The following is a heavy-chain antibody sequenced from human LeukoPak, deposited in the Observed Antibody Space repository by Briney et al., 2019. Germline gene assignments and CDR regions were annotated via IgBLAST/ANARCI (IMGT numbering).Heavy chain of an antibody. J-gene: IGHJ4*02. CDR1: GFTVNSNY. CDR3: ARAPEWLIFDY. CDR2: IYSGGST. Sequence: GGSLRLSCAASGFTVNSNYMSWVRQAPGKGLEWVSVIYSGGSTYYADSVKGRFTISRHNSKNTLYLQMNSLRAEDTAVYYCARAPEWLIFDYWGQGTLVTVSS. D-gene: IGHD6-19*01. V-gene: IGHV3-53*04.